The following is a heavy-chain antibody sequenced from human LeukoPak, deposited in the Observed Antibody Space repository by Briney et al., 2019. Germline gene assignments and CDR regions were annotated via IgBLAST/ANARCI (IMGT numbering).Heavy chain of an antibody. CDR1: GFTFSDYY. CDR3: AKVGFRSEWTGMDY. CDR2: ISCSGSTI. J-gene: IGHJ4*02. Sequence: GGSLRLSCAASGFTFSDYYMSWIRQAPGKGLEWVSYISCSGSTIYYADSVKGRFTISSDNAKNSPYLQMNSLRAEDTAVYYCAKVGFRSEWTGMDYWGQGTLVTVSS. D-gene: IGHD3-3*01. V-gene: IGHV3-11*04.